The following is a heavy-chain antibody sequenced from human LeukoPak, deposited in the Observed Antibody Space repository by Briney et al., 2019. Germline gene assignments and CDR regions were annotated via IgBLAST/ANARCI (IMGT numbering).Heavy chain of an antibody. CDR2: ISSSGDFI. CDR1: GFTFSTYA. Sequence: PGGSLRLSCATSGFTFSTYAMNWVRQAQGKGLEWVSSISSSGDFIYYADSLKGRFTISRDNAKNSLYLQINSLRAEDTAVYYCATIRGVIGYMDVWGKGTTVTVSS. J-gene: IGHJ6*03. D-gene: IGHD3-3*01. CDR3: ATIRGVIGYMDV. V-gene: IGHV3-21*01.